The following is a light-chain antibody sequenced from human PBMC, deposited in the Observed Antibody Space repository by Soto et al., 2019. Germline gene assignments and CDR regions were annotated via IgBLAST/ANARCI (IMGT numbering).Light chain of an antibody. CDR3: QQHNSYPRT. V-gene: IGKV1-5*03. J-gene: IGKJ1*01. CDR1: QSISIW. Sequence: DIQMTQSPSTLSASVGDRVTITCRASQSISIWLAWYQQKPGKAPKLLIYTASNLERGVPLRFSGSGSGTEFTLTISSLQPDDFATYYCQQHNSYPRTFGQGTKVEIK. CDR2: TAS.